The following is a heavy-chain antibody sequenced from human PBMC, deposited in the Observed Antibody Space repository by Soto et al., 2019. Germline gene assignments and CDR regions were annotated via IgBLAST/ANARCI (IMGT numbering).Heavy chain of an antibody. D-gene: IGHD2-15*01. CDR3: ARRGYCSGGTCSNWLDS. CDR1: GFTLSSYA. Sequence: GGSLRLSCAASGFTLSSYAMHWVRQAPGKGLEWVAVISSDGINEYYTDSVKGRFTISRDVSKNTLYLQMNSLRIEDTAVYYCARRGYCSGGTCSNWLDSWGQGTLVTVSS. V-gene: IGHV3-30-3*01. CDR2: ISSDGINE. J-gene: IGHJ5*01.